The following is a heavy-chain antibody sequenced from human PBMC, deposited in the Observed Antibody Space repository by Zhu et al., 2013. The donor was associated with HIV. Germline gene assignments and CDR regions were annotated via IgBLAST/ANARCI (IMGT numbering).Heavy chain of an antibody. D-gene: IGHD3-22*01. J-gene: IGHJ4*02. CDR3: ARLFYYDSSGYYPCYLDY. CDR1: GGSLSSASFY. V-gene: IGHV4-61*01. CDR2: VYHSGTT. Sequence: QVQLQESGPGLVKPSETLSLTCTVSGGSLSSASFYWSWFRQPPGKGLEWIGYVYHSGTTDYNPSLKGRVTISIDTSKNQFSLKLSSVTAADTAVYYCARLFYYDSSGYYPCYLDYWGQGSLVTVSS.